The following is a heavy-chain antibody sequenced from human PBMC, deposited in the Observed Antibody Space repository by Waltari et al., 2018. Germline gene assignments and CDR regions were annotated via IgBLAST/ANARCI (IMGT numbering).Heavy chain of an antibody. D-gene: IGHD2-21*02. J-gene: IGHJ5*02. CDR1: GGSISNYY. CDR2: VYISGPT. V-gene: IGHV4-4*07. CDR3: ARSGDFGDYDA. Sequence: QVQLQESGPGLVKPSETLSLTCSVSGGSISNYYWTWVRQSAGKGLEWIGRVYISGPTSYNPSLESRVTMSLDTSSNEFSLKLRFVTAADTGVYFCARSGDFGDYDAWGQGTLVTVS.